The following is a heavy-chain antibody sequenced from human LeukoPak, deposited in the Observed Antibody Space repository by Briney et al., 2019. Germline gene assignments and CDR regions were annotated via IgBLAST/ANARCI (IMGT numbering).Heavy chain of an antibody. CDR3: DRGYRGAVPDPEGDS. J-gene: IGHJ4*02. CDR2: INSDGSDR. V-gene: IGHV3-74*01. CDR1: GFTVVMYW. D-gene: IGHD6-19*01. Sequence: GGSLRIACAASGFTVVMYWMHWARHAPGKGLVWVSRINSDGSDRSHADSVKGRFTISRDNAKNTLHLQMNSVRAEDTAVYYCDRGYRGAVPDPEGDSWGQGALVTVSS.